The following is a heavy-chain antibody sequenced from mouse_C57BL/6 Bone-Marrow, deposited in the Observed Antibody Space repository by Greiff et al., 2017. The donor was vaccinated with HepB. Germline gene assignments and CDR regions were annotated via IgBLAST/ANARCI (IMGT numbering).Heavy chain of an antibody. CDR2: IYPRSGNT. CDR1: GYTFTSYG. D-gene: IGHD1-1*01. CDR3: ARGDYYGSPY. V-gene: IGHV1-81*01. Sequence: LMESGAELARPGASVKLSCKASGYTFTSYGISWVKQRTGQGLEWIGEIYPRSGNTYYNEKFKGKATLTADKSSSTAYMELRSLTSEDSAVYFCARGDYYGSPYWGQGTTLTVSS. J-gene: IGHJ2*01.